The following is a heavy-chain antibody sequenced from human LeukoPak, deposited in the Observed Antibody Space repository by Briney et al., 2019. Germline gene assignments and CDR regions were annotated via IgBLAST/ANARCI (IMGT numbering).Heavy chain of an antibody. CDR2: ICSSSSYI. D-gene: IGHD6-13*01. CDR1: GSTFSSYS. Sequence: GGSLRLSCAASGSTFSSYSMNWVRQAPGKGLEWVSSICSSSSYIYYADSVKGRFTISRDNAKNSLYLQMNSLRAEDTAVYYCARESSSSWYYYYYMDVWGKGTTVTVSS. J-gene: IGHJ6*03. V-gene: IGHV3-21*01. CDR3: ARESSSSWYYYYYMDV.